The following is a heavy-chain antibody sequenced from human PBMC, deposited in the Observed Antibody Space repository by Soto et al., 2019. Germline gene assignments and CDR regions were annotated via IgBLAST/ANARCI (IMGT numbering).Heavy chain of an antibody. CDR1: GGFISSGGYY. CDR3: ARDAGGRAWFDP. CDR2: IYYSGTT. V-gene: IGHV4-31*03. J-gene: IGHJ5*02. Sequence: VQLQESGPGLVKPSQTLSLTCTVSGGFISSGGYYWSWIRQHPGKGLEWIGYIYYSGTTYYNPSLKSRVTMSVDMSKNQFSLKLSSLTAADTAVYYCARDAGGRAWFDPWGQGNLVTVSS. D-gene: IGHD3-16*01.